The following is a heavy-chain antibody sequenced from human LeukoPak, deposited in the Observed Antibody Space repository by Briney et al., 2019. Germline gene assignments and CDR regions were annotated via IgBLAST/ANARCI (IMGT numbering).Heavy chain of an antibody. CDR3: ARAGYSSSWYYFDY. CDR2: IKQDGSEK. D-gene: IGHD6-13*01. CDR1: GFTFSSYW. Sequence: GGSLRLSCAASGFTFSSYWMSWVRQAPGKGLEWVANIKQDGSEKYYVDSVKGRFTISRDNAKNPLYLQMNSLRAEDTAVYYCARAGYSSSWYYFDYWGQGTLVTVSS. J-gene: IGHJ4*02. V-gene: IGHV3-7*01.